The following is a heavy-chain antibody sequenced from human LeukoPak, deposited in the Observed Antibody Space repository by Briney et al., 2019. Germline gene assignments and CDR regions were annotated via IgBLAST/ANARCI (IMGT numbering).Heavy chain of an antibody. CDR1: GGSISSRGYY. D-gene: IGHD5-24*01. J-gene: IGHJ5*02. CDR3: ARDRRDGHNLAWFDP. Sequence: SETLSLTCTVSGGSISSRGYYWGWIRQPPGKGLEWIGSIYYSGSTYYNPSLKSRVTISVDTSKNQFSLKLSPVTAADTAVYCCARDRRDGHNLAWFDPWGQGTLVTVSS. CDR2: IYYSGST. V-gene: IGHV4-39*07.